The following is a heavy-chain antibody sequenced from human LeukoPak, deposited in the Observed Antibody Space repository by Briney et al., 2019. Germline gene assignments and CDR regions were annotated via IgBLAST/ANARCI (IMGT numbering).Heavy chain of an antibody. CDR2: IWYDGSNK. Sequence: PGRSLRLSCAASGFTFSSYGMHWVRQAPGKGLEWVAVIWYDGSNKYYADSVKGRFTISRDNSKNTLYLQMNSLRAEDTAVYYCASEEYDSSGYSRFDPWGQGTLVTVSS. CDR3: ASEEYDSSGYSRFDP. D-gene: IGHD3-22*01. V-gene: IGHV3-33*01. CDR1: GFTFSSYG. J-gene: IGHJ5*02.